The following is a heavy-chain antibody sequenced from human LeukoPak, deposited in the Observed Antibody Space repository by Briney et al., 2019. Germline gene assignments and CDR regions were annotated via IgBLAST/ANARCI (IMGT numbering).Heavy chain of an antibody. D-gene: IGHD1-26*01. CDR1: GGSISSSSYY. J-gene: IGHJ2*01. CDR2: MYYSGST. V-gene: IGHV4-39*01. Sequence: SETLSLTCTVSGGSISSSSYYWGWIRQPPGKGLEWIGSMYYSGSTYYNPSLRSRVTISVDTSKNQFSLKLSSVTAADTAVYYCAKKRGHSENGGYFDLWGRGTLVTVSS. CDR3: AKKRGHSENGGYFDL.